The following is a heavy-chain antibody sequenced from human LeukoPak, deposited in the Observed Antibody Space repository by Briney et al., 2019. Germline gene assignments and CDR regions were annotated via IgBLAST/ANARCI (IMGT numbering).Heavy chain of an antibody. V-gene: IGHV4-4*02. CDR1: GDSITSHNW. D-gene: IGHD3-10*01. Sequence: PSETLSLTCAVSGDSITSHNWWSWVRQSPGKGLEWIGEIYHSGTTNYSPSLKSRVTVSVDKSKNQLSLRLTSVTAADTAVYFCASCLFDYYYFDQWGQGTLVTVSS. CDR2: IYHSGTT. J-gene: IGHJ4*02. CDR3: ASCLFDYYYFDQ.